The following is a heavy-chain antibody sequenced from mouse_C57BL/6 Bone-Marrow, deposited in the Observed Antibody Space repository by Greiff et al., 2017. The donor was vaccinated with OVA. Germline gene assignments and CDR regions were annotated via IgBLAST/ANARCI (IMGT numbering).Heavy chain of an antibody. Sequence: EVQLVESGEGLVKPGGSLKLSCAASGFTFSSYAMSWVRQTPEKRLEWVAYISSGGDYIYYAATVKGRFTISRDNARNTLYLQMSSLKSEDTAMYYCTREVYYCAMDYWGQGTSVTVSS. V-gene: IGHV5-9-1*02. CDR2: ISSGGDYI. CDR3: TREVYYCAMDY. J-gene: IGHJ4*01. CDR1: GFTFSSYA.